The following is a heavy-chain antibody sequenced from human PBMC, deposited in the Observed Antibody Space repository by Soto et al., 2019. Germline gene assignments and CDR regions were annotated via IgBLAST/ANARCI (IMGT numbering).Heavy chain of an antibody. Sequence: QVQLQESGPGLVKPSQTLSLTCTVSGGSISSGGYYWSWIRQHPGKALEWIGYIYYSGSTYYNPSLKSRVTRSVDTSKNQFSLKLSSVTAADTAVYYCASLFSRYDFWSGYSFYYYYYGMDVWGQGTTVTVSS. CDR3: ASLFSRYDFWSGYSFYYYYYGMDV. J-gene: IGHJ6*02. CDR1: GGSISSGGYY. V-gene: IGHV4-31*03. D-gene: IGHD3-3*01. CDR2: IYYSGST.